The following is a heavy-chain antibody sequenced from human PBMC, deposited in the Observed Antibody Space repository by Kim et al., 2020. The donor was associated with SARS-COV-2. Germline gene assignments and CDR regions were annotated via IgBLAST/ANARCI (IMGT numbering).Heavy chain of an antibody. Sequence: GGSLRLSCAASGFTFSDYYMSWIRQAPGKGLEWVSYISGVTDYTNYADSVKGRFTISRDNAKNSLYLQMSSLRAEDTAVYYCARVPSGSHGGYWFDPWGQGTLVTVSS. V-gene: IGHV3-11*05. CDR2: ISGVTDYT. D-gene: IGHD2-15*01. J-gene: IGHJ5*02. CDR1: GFTFSDYY. CDR3: ARVPSGSHGGYWFDP.